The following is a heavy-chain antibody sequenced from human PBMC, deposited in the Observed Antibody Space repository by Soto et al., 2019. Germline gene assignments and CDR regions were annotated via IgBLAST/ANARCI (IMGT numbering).Heavy chain of an antibody. CDR3: ARGGRKWLVREYYYFDY. Sequence: QVQLVESGGGVVQPGRSLRLSCAASGFTFSSYGMHWVRQAPGKGLEWVAVIWYDGSNKYYADSVKGRFTRSRDNSKNTLYLQMHSLRAEDTAVYYCARGGRKWLVREYYYFDYWGQGTLVTVSS. CDR1: GFTFSSYG. V-gene: IGHV3-33*01. D-gene: IGHD6-19*01. J-gene: IGHJ4*02. CDR2: IWYDGSNK.